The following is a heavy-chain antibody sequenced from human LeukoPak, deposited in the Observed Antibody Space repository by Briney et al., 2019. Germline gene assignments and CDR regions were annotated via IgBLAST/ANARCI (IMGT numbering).Heavy chain of an antibody. V-gene: IGHV3-74*01. Sequence: GGSLRLSCAASGFTFSSYWMHWVRQAPGKGLVWVSHINTDGRSTGHADSVKGRFTISRDNAKNTLYLQMNSLRAEDTAVYHCARPSAAGPYFDYWGQGTLVTVSS. D-gene: IGHD6-13*01. CDR2: INTDGRST. J-gene: IGHJ4*02. CDR3: ARPSAAGPYFDY. CDR1: GFTFSSYW.